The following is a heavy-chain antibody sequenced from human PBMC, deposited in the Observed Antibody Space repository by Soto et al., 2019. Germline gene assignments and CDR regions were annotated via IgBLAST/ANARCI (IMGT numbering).Heavy chain of an antibody. J-gene: IGHJ4*02. D-gene: IGHD3-3*01. Sequence: QVQLQESGPGLVKPSGTLSLTCAVSGGSISSSNWWSWVRKPPGKGLAWIGEIYHSGSTNYNPSLKTRITISVYQSKNQSPLTASSVTAADTAAYYCVRGLTRIFADWGQGTLITFSS. CDR1: GGSISSSNW. V-gene: IGHV4-4*02. CDR2: IYHSGST. CDR3: VRGLTRIFAD.